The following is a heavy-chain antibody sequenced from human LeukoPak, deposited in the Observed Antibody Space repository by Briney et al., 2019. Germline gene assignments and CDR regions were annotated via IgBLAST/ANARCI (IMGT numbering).Heavy chain of an antibody. V-gene: IGHV1-18*01. Sequence: GASVMVSCKASGYTFTNYGISWVRQAPGQGLEWMVWISAYNGNTKYAQNLQGRVTMTTDTSTSTAYMELRSLRSDDTAVYYCARGQLTDDLDYWGQGTLVTVSS. CDR1: GYTFTNYG. CDR2: ISAYNGNT. J-gene: IGHJ4*02. CDR3: ARGQLTDDLDY. D-gene: IGHD1-14*01.